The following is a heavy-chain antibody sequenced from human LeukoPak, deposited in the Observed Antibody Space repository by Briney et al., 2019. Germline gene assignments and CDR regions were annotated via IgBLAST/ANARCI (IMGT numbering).Heavy chain of an antibody. J-gene: IGHJ4*02. V-gene: IGHV3-13*01. D-gene: IGHD4-11*01. CDR3: ARGLGTTSDY. Sequence: GRSLRLFRAASGFTLSSYDLHCVRQATGKGLEWVSAIGTAGDTYLPRSVKGRFTISREIAKNSLYLQMNSLRAGDTAVYYCARGLGTTSDYWGQGTLVTVSS. CDR1: GFTLSSYD. CDR2: IGTAGDT.